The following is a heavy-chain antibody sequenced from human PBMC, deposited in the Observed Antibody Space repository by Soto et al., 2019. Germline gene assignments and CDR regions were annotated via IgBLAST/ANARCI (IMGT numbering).Heavy chain of an antibody. V-gene: IGHV5-10-1*01. CDR1: GYSFTSYW. D-gene: IGHD2-15*01. Sequence: GESLKISCKGSGYSFTSYWISWVRQMPGKGLEWMGRIDPSDSYTNYSPSFQGHVTISADKSISTVYLQWSSLKASDTAMYYCARQGGYCSGGSCYGYWFDPWGQGTLVTVSS. CDR2: IDPSDSYT. J-gene: IGHJ5*02. CDR3: ARQGGYCSGGSCYGYWFDP.